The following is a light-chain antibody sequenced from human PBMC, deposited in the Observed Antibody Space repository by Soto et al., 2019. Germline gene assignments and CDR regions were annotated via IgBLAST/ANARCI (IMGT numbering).Light chain of an antibody. CDR1: QSVDIN. Sequence: EIVLTQSPATLSVSPGDRVTISCRASQSVDINLAWYQQRPGQAPRLLVYGASTKATDMPGRFSGRGSGTEFTLTINNLQSEDFAVYYCQQHRNWPRTFGKGTKVDIK. CDR3: QQHRNWPRT. CDR2: GAS. J-gene: IGKJ1*01. V-gene: IGKV3-15*01.